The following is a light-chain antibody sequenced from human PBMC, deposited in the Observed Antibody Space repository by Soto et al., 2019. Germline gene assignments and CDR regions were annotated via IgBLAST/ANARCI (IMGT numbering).Light chain of an antibody. CDR1: QSISTW. Sequence: DIQMTQSPSTLSASVGDRVTITCRASQSISTWLAWYQQKPGKAPKLLIFDVSSLESGVPSRFSGSGSETEFTLTITSLQPDDFATYYCQQYNSYPWTFGQGTKVEIK. CDR3: QQYNSYPWT. V-gene: IGKV1-5*01. CDR2: DVS. J-gene: IGKJ1*01.